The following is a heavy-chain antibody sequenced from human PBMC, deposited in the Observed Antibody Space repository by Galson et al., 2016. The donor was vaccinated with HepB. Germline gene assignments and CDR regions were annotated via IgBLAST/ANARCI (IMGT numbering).Heavy chain of an antibody. CDR1: RFSLSSYA. Sequence: SLRLSCAASRFSLSSYAMSWVRQAPGRGLEWVAVISNDGSDKQYVDSVKGRFTVSRDNSKNTLFLQMNSLRVEDTAVYYCAKLDCGRNCPRDYWGQGTQVTVSS. D-gene: IGHD2-21*02. CDR3: AKLDCGRNCPRDY. V-gene: IGHV3-30*18. CDR2: ISNDGSDK. J-gene: IGHJ4*02.